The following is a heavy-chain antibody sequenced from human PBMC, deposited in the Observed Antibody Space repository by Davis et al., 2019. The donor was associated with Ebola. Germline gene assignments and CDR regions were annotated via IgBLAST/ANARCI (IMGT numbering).Heavy chain of an antibody. D-gene: IGHD3-9*01. CDR1: AYTFITYG. J-gene: IGHJ5*02. CDR2: INPNSGGT. V-gene: IGHV1-2*06. CDR3: ARDPSALFDWLLGGWFDP. Sequence: ASVKVSCKASAYTFITYGISWVRHPPGQGLEWMGRINPNSGGTNYAQKFQGRVTMTRDTSISTAYMELSRLRSDDTAVYYCARDPSALFDWLLGGWFDPWGQGTLVTVSS.